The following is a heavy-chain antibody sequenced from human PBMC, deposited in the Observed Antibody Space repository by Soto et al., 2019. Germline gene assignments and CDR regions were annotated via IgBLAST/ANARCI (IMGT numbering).Heavy chain of an antibody. D-gene: IGHD4-17*01. V-gene: IGHV3-20*01. CDR2: INWNGGST. J-gene: IGHJ4*02. Sequence: EVQLVESGGGVVRPGGSLRLSCAASGFTFDDYGMSWVRQAPGKGLEWVSGINWNGGSTGYADSVKGRFTISRDNAKNSLYLQMNSLGAEDTALHHCARHSFWYGRRTDYGDSFNYWGQGPLVTLSS. CDR3: ARHSFWYGRRTDYGDSFNY. CDR1: GFTFDDYG.